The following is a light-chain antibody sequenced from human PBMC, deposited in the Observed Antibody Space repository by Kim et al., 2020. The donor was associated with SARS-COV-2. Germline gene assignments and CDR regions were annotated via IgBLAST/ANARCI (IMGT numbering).Light chain of an antibody. Sequence: DIQMTQSPSSLSASMGDRVTITCRASQSISTSLNWYQQKPGKAPTLLIYAASSLQIGVPSRFSGSGSGTDFTLIISSLQPDDFATYYCHQSYSTPATYGQRTRLEI. CDR3: HQSYSTPAT. CDR2: AAS. V-gene: IGKV1-39*01. J-gene: IGKJ5*01. CDR1: QSISTS.